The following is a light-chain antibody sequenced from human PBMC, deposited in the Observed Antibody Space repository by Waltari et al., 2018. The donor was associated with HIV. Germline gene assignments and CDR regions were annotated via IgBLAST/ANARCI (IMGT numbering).Light chain of an antibody. CDR2: EVS. CDR3: SSYTSSSTRG. CDR1: SSDVGGYNY. V-gene: IGLV2-14*01. Sequence: QSALTQPASVSGSPGQSITIPCTGTSSDVGGYNYVSWYQQHPGKAPKLSIDEVSNRPSGVSNRVSGSNAGNTASLAIAGLQAEDEADDYCSSYTSSSTRGFGGGTKLTVL. J-gene: IGLJ3*02.